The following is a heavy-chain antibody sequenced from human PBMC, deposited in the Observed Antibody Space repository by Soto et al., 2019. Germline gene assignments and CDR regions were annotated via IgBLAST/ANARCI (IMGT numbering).Heavy chain of an antibody. V-gene: IGHV4-59*01. D-gene: IGHD2-15*01. J-gene: IGHJ4*02. CDR2: IYYSGST. CDR1: GGSISSYY. Sequence: SETLSLTCTVSGGSISSYYWSWIRQPPGKGLEWIGYIYYSGSTNYNPSLKSRVTISVATSKNQFSLKLSSVTAADTAVYYCARGYCSGGSCYLIDYWGQGTLVTVSS. CDR3: ARGYCSGGSCYLIDY.